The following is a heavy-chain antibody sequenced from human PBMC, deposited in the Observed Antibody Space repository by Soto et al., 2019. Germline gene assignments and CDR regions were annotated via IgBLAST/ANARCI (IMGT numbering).Heavy chain of an antibody. CDR3: AMVDVYVTPSPQDV. Sequence: QVQLVQSGAEVKNPGASVKVSCKTSGYTFTSYGIGWARQAPGQGLEWMGWINTYNGNTNYAQNLQGRVTLPTDTSTSTAYMELRSLRSNDTAIYYCAMVDVYVTPSPQDVWGQGTTVTVSS. J-gene: IGHJ6*02. CDR2: INTYNGNT. D-gene: IGHD3-16*01. V-gene: IGHV1-18*01. CDR1: GYTFTSYG.